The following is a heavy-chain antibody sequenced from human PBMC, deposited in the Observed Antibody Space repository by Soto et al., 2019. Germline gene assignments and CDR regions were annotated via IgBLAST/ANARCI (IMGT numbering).Heavy chain of an antibody. CDR2: IDPTDSYT. CDR3: ARLLLTTVTRMDV. CDR1: GYSFTRYW. D-gene: IGHD4-17*01. J-gene: IGHJ6*02. V-gene: IGHV5-10-1*01. Sequence: RGESLKISCKGSGYSFTRYWISWVRQMPGKGLEWMGRIDPTDSYTNYSPSFQGHVTISADKSISTAYLQWSSLKASDTAMYYCARLLLTTVTRMDVWGQGTTVTVSS.